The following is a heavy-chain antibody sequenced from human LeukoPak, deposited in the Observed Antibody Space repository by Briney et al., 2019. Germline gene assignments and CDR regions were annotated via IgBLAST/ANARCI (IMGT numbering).Heavy chain of an antibody. V-gene: IGHV3-7*03. CDR1: GFTFSAYW. CDR3: ARDRGYLASDY. J-gene: IGHJ4*02. CDR2: IKEDGSEK. Sequence: GGSLRLSCAASGFTFSAYWMGWVRQAPGKGLEWLGNIKEDGSEKYYGDLVKGRFTISRDNAKNSLSLQTNSLRVEDTAVYYCARDRGYLASDYWGQGALVTVSS. D-gene: IGHD3-10*01.